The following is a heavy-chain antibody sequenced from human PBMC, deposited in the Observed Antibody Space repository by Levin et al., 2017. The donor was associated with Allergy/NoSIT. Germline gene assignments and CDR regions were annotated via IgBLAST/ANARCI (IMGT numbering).Heavy chain of an antibody. J-gene: IGHJ6*02. CDR1: GFTFSSYD. V-gene: IGHV3-13*01. Sequence: GGSLRLSCAASGFTFSSYDMHWVRQATGKGLEWVSAIGTAGDTYYPGSVKGRFTISRENAKNSLYLQMNSLRAGDTAVYYCARGALRWLTRGGGMDVWGQGTTVTVSS. D-gene: IGHD4-23*01. CDR2: IGTAGDT. CDR3: ARGALRWLTRGGGMDV.